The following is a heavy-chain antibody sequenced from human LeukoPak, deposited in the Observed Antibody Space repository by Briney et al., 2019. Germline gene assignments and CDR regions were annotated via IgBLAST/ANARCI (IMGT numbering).Heavy chain of an antibody. CDR1: GGSISSFY. V-gene: IGHV4-59*01. CDR3: ARGGSSSSLNHFDF. D-gene: IGHD6-13*01. J-gene: IGHJ4*02. Sequence: SETLSLTCTVSGGSISSFYWSWIRQSPANGLEWIGYIYYNGNTNYNPSLNSRVTMSVDTSKNQFSLRLSSVTAADTAVYYCARGGSSSSLNHFDFWGQGTLVTVSS. CDR2: IYYNGNT.